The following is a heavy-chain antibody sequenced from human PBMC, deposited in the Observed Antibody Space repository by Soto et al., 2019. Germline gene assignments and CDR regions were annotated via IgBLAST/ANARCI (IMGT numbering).Heavy chain of an antibody. CDR3: AREGGNDFWSGYSDY. CDR1: GFTFDDYA. V-gene: IGHV3-33*08. D-gene: IGHD3-3*01. J-gene: IGHJ4*02. CDR2: IWYDGSNK. Sequence: VQLVESGGGLVQPGRSLRLSCAASGFTFDDYAMHWVRQAPGKGLEWVAVIWYDGSNKYYADSVKGRFTISRDNSKNTLYLQMNSLRAEDTAVYYCAREGGNDFWSGYSDYWGQGTLVTVSS.